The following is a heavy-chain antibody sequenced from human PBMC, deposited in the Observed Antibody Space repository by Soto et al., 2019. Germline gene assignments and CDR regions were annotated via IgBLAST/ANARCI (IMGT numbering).Heavy chain of an antibody. Sequence: GASVKVSCKVSGYTLTELSMDWVRQAPGKGLEWMGGFDPEDGETIYAQKFQGRVTMTEDTSTDTAYMELSSLRSEDTAVYYCATCGYYGSGSYYKAYYYYYMDVWGKGTTVTVSS. V-gene: IGHV1-24*01. D-gene: IGHD3-10*01. CDR1: GYTLTELS. J-gene: IGHJ6*03. CDR2: FDPEDGET. CDR3: ATCGYYGSGSYYKAYYYYYMDV.